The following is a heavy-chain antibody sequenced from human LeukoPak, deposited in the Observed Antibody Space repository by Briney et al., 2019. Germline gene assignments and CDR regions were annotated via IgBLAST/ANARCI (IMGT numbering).Heavy chain of an antibody. CDR3: ARVAQCYDFWSGYYCGVINP. CDR1: GGSISSGGYS. J-gene: IGHJ5*02. Sequence: RPSETLSLTCAVSGGSISSGGYSWSWIRQPPGKGLEWIGYIYHSGSTYYNPSLKSRVTISVDRSKNQFSLKLSSVTAADTAVYYCARVAQCYDFWSGYYCGVINPWGQGTLVTVSS. CDR2: IYHSGST. D-gene: IGHD3-3*01. V-gene: IGHV4-30-2*01.